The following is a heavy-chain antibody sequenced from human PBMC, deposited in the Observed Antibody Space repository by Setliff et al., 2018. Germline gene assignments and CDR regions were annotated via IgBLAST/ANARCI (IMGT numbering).Heavy chain of an antibody. D-gene: IGHD5-18*01. J-gene: IGHJ6*03. CDR1: GYSINSGYY. CDR3: VRDGYGDDWNTFVDVYYYYMDV. CDR2: IYRDGNT. V-gene: IGHV4-38-2*02. Sequence: SETLSLTCAVSGYSINSGYYWGWIRQSPGKGLEWIESIYRDGNTYYNSSLRSRVTISVDTSKNQFSLNLSSVTAADTAVYYCVRDGYGDDWNTFVDVYYYYMDVWGKGTTVTVSS.